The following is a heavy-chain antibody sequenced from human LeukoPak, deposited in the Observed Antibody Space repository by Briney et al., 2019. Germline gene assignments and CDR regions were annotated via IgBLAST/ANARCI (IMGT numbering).Heavy chain of an antibody. D-gene: IGHD3-10*01. J-gene: IGHJ4*02. CDR1: GYTFANYE. CDR3: ARGTSYYASGSYPDFDY. Sequence: ASVKVPCKASGYTFANYEIHWVRQATGQGLEWMAWVNPNSGNTNYAQKFQGRVTVTRNTFISTAYVELGSLGFEDTAVYYCARGTSYYASGSYPDFDYWGQGTLVTVSS. CDR2: VNPNSGNT. V-gene: IGHV1-8*03.